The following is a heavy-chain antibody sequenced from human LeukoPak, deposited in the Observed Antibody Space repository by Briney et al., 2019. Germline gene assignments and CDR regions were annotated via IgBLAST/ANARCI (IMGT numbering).Heavy chain of an antibody. V-gene: IGHV4-31*03. Sequence: SQTLSLTCTVSGGSISSGGYYWSWIRRHPGKGLEWIGYIYYSGSTYYNPSLKSRVTISVDTSKNQFSLKLSSVTAADTAVYYCARAPGLYYYGSGEVYWGQGTLVTVSS. CDR2: IYYSGST. J-gene: IGHJ4*02. CDR3: ARAPGLYYYGSGEVY. D-gene: IGHD3-10*01. CDR1: GGSISSGGYY.